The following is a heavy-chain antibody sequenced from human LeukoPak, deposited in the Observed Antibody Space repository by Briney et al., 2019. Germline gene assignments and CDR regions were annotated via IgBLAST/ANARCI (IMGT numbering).Heavy chain of an antibody. CDR1: GFTFSSYE. Sequence: GGSLRLSCAASGFTFSSYEMNWVRQAPGKGLEWVSYISSSGSTIYYADSVKGRFTISRDNAKNSLCLRMNSLRAEDTAVYYCAREGYDYVWGSYRYNYFDYWGQGTLVTVSS. D-gene: IGHD3-16*02. CDR2: ISSSGSTI. CDR3: AREGYDYVWGSYRYNYFDY. J-gene: IGHJ4*02. V-gene: IGHV3-48*03.